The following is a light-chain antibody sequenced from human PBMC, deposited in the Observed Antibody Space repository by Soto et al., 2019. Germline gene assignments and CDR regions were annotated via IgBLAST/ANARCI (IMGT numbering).Light chain of an antibody. V-gene: IGLV2-14*01. CDR3: SSYTASSTWV. J-gene: IGLJ3*02. CDR1: SSDVGFFNY. Sequence: QSALTQPASVSGSPGQSITLSCTGTSSDVGFFNYVSWYQQYPGKAPKLMIYEVSNRPSGVSDRFSGSRSGNTASLAISGLQPEDEADYYCSSYTASSTWVFGGGTKVTVL. CDR2: EVS.